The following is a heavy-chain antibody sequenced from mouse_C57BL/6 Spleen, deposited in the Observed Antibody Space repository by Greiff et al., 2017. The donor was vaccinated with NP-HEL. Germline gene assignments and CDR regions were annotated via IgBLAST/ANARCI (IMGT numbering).Heavy chain of an antibody. J-gene: IGHJ1*03. V-gene: IGHV1-69*01. D-gene: IGHD2-5*01. CDR2: IDPSDSYT. Sequence: VQLQQSGAELVMPGASVKLSCKASGYTFTSYWMHWVKQRPGQGLEWIGEIDPSDSYTNYNQKFKGKSTLTVDKSSSTAYMQLSSLTSEDSAVYYCARWDSNFWYFDVWGTGTTVTVSS. CDR1: GYTFTSYW. CDR3: ARWDSNFWYFDV.